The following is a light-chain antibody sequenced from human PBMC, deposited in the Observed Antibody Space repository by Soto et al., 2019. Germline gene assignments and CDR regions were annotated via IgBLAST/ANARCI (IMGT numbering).Light chain of an antibody. J-gene: IGLJ1*01. Sequence: QSALTQPASVSGSPGQSITISCTGTSSDVGGYNYVSWYQQHPGKAPKLMICEVSNRPSGVSNRFSGSKSGNTASLTISGLQAEDEADYYCSSYTSIITLYVFGSGTKV. CDR1: SSDVGGYNY. CDR2: EVS. CDR3: SSYTSIITLYV. V-gene: IGLV2-14*01.